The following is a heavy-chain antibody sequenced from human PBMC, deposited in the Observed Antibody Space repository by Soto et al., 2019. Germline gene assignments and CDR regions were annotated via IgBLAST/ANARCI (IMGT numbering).Heavy chain of an antibody. J-gene: IGHJ6*02. CDR1: GFTFSSYS. CDR3: ARDSRNSYGLDV. Sequence: EVQLVESGGGLVKPGGSLRLSCAASGFTFSSYSMNWVRQAPGKGLEWVSSISSSSSYIYYADSVKGRFTISRDNAKNSLHLQMNTLSAEDTALYYCARDSRNSYGLDVWGQGTTVTVSS. V-gene: IGHV3-21*01. CDR2: ISSSSSYI.